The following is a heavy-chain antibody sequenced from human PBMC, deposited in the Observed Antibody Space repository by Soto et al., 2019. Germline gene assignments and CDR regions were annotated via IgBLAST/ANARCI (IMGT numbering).Heavy chain of an antibody. Sequence: GGSVKLACAAYGFTLRTYTMNWVRQAPGKGLEWVSSISISSSDRYYADSVRGRFTISRDNAKNALYLQMNSLRADDIAVYFCLRRINPLFRGQRSLVT. CDR3: LRRINPLF. V-gene: IGHV3-21*06. D-gene: IGHD3-3*02. CDR1: GFTLRTYT. CDR2: ISISSSDR. J-gene: IGHJ1*01.